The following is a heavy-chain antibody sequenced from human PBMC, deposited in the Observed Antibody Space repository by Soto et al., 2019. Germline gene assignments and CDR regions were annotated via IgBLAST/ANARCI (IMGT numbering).Heavy chain of an antibody. CDR1: GYTFSSYA. J-gene: IGHJ3*02. Sequence: QVQLVQSGAEVKKPGASVKVSCKASGYTFSSYAISWVRQAPGQGLEWMGGIIPIFGTANYAQKFQGRVTITADESTSTAYMELSSLRSEDTAVYYCARGWMLRWNGAFDIWGQGTMVTVSS. V-gene: IGHV1-69*01. CDR2: IIPIFGTA. CDR3: ARGWMLRWNGAFDI. D-gene: IGHD4-17*01.